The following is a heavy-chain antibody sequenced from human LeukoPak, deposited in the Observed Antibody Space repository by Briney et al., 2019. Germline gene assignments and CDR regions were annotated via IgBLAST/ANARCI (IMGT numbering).Heavy chain of an antibody. V-gene: IGHV3-20*04. CDR3: ARCKIGVDAFDI. Sequence: GGSLRLSCAASGFTFDDYGMSWVRQAPGKGLEWVSGINWNGGSTGYADSVKGRFTIYRDNAKNSLYLQMNSLSAEDTALYYCARCKIGVDAFDIWGQGTMVTVSS. CDR1: GFTFDDYG. CDR2: INWNGGST. D-gene: IGHD2-8*01. J-gene: IGHJ3*02.